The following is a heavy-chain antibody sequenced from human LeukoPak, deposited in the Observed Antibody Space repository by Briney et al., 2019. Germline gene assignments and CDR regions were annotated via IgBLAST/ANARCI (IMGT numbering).Heavy chain of an antibody. D-gene: IGHD3-10*01. CDR1: GFTFSSYW. CDR3: AKTFGSGNYYSYWYFDL. J-gene: IGHJ2*01. Sequence: GGSLRLSCAASGFTFSSYWMSWVRQAPGKELEWVANIKHDGSDTNYVDSVKGRFTISRDNSKNTLYLQMNSLRAEDTALYYCAKTFGSGNYYSYWYFDLWGRGTLVTVSS. V-gene: IGHV3-7*05. CDR2: IKHDGSDT.